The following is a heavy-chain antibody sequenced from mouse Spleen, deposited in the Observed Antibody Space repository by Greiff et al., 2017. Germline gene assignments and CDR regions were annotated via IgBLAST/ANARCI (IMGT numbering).Heavy chain of an antibody. CDR2: ICGDGST. J-gene: IGHJ4*01. Sequence: VKLMESGPGLVAPSQSLSITCTVSGFSLTGYGVNWVRQPPGKGLEWLGMICGDGSTDYNSAPKSRRSIIKDNPNSQVFLKVNSLQTDDTARYFCDRVIAAPTYYAMNYWGQGTSVPVSS. CDR1: GFSLTGYG. CDR3: DRVIAAPTYYAMNY. V-gene: IGHV2-6-7*01.